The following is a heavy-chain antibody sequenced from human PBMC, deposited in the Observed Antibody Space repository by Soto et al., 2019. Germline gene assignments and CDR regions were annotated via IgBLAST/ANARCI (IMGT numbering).Heavy chain of an antibody. CDR1: GFSFSNVW. CDR2: SKSKSDGGTT. J-gene: IGHJ4*02. V-gene: IGHV3-15*01. D-gene: IGHD4-17*01. CDR3: SFQESTTVTMFEY. Sequence: EVQLVESGGGLVKPGGSLRLSCAASGFSFSNVWMSWVRQAPGKGLEWVGRSKSKSDGGTTDYAAPVNGRVTISRDDSKTPLFLQMNSLKAADTAVYYCSFQESTTVTMFEYWGQGTLVTFSS.